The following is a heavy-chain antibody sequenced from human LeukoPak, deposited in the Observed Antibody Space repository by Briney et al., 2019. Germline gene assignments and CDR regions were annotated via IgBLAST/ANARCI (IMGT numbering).Heavy chain of an antibody. CDR3: AKSFWWFGEFSPFDY. Sequence: GGSLRLSCAASGFTFSSYWMSWVRQAPGKGLEWVANIKQDGSEKYYVDSVKGRFTISRDNAKNSLYLQMNSLRAEDTAVYYCAKSFWWFGEFSPFDYWGQGTLVTVSS. V-gene: IGHV3-7*01. J-gene: IGHJ4*02. CDR1: GFTFSSYW. D-gene: IGHD3-10*01. CDR2: IKQDGSEK.